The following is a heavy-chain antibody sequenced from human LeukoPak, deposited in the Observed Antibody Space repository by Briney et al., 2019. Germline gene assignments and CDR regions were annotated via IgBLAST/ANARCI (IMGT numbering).Heavy chain of an antibody. D-gene: IGHD6-19*01. CDR2: IYPGDSDT. Sequence: GESLKISCKGPGYSFSNYWIAWVRQMPGKGLEWMGIIYPGDSDTRYSASFQGQVTISADKSISTAYLQWSSLKASDTAMYYCARRGDYSSGWPLDYWGQGTLVIVSS. CDR1: GYSFSNYW. V-gene: IGHV5-51*01. J-gene: IGHJ4*02. CDR3: ARRGDYSSGWPLDY.